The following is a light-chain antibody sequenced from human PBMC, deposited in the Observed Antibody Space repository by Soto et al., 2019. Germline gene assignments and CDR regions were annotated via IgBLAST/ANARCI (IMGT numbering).Light chain of an antibody. Sequence: IALTQSPATLSVSPGERATLSCRASQSVSSNLAWHQQSPGQAPSRPIYGASTRATGVPARFSGGGSGTEFTLTITSLQSEDFAVYWCQQYNNWPLTFGPGTRLENK. CDR3: QQYNNWPLT. J-gene: IGKJ5*01. V-gene: IGKV3D-15*01. CDR2: GAS. CDR1: QSVSSN.